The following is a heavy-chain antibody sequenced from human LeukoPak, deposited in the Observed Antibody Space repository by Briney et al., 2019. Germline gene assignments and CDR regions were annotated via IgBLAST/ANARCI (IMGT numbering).Heavy chain of an antibody. CDR1: GFTFSSYG. CDR2: IRYDGSNK. D-gene: IGHD3/OR15-3a*01. J-gene: IGHJ4*02. CDR3: ARDPSGRVPFDY. V-gene: IGHV3-30*02. Sequence: PGGSLRLSCAASGFTFSSYGMHWVRQAPGKGLEWVAFIRYDGSNKYYADSVKGRFTISRDNSKNTLYLQMNSLRAEDTAVYYCARDPSGRVPFDYWGQGTLVTVSS.